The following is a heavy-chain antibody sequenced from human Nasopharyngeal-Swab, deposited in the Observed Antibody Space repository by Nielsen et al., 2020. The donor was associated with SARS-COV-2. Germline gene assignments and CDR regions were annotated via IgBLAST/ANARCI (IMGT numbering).Heavy chain of an antibody. CDR2: ISYDGNNK. V-gene: IGHV3-30*18. D-gene: IGHD5-24*01. CDR3: AKVRDGYNQGFDY. Sequence: GESLKISCAASGFTFSSFGMHWVRQAPGKGPEWVAVISYDGNNKYYADSVKGRFTISRDNSKNTLYLQMDSLRAEDTAVYYCAKVRDGYNQGFDYWGQGTLVTVSS. J-gene: IGHJ4*02. CDR1: GFTFSSFG.